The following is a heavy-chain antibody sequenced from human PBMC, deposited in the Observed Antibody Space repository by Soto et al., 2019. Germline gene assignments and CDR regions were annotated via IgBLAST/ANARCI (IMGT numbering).Heavy chain of an antibody. CDR3: AREGSYSAYNFAHGIQLWSFDF. J-gene: IGHJ4*02. D-gene: IGHD5-12*01. Sequence: LSLTFTVSGGSINTFYWSWVRQPAGKGLEWIGRIFSSGSTSFNPSLESRVAMSVDTSKNHFSLNLSSVTAADMAVYYCAREGSYSAYNFAHGIQLWSFDFWGQGALVTVSS. V-gene: IGHV4-4*07. CDR1: GGSINTFY. CDR2: IFSSGST.